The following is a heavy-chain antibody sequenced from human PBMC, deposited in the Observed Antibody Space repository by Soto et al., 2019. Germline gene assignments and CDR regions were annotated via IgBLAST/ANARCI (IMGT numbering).Heavy chain of an antibody. J-gene: IGHJ5*02. CDR1: GGTFSSYA. CDR3: ARGVGSGTYYNQYNWFDP. D-gene: IGHD3-10*01. V-gene: IGHV1-69*05. CDR2: ISPTFGTA. Sequence: GASVKVSCKASGGTFSSYAISWVRQAPGQGLEWMGGISPTFGTANNAQKFQGRVTMTTDKSTSTAYMELRSLRSDDTAVYYCARGVGSGTYYNQYNWFDPWGQGTLVTVSS.